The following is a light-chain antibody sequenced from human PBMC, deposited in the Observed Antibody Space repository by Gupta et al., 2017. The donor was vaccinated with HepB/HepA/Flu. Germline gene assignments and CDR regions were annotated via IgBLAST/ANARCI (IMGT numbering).Light chain of an antibody. CDR1: KLGDKY. V-gene: IGLV3-1*01. J-gene: IGLJ2*01. CDR3: QAWDSSTVV. Sequence: SYELTQPPSVSVSPGQTASITCSGDKLGDKYACWYQQKPGQYPVLVIYQDSKRPSGIPERFSGSNSGNTATLTISGTQAMDEADYYCQAWDSSTVVFGGRTKLTVL. CDR2: QDS.